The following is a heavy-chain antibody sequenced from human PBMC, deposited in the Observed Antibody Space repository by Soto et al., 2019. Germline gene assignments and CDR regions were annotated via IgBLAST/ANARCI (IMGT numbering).Heavy chain of an antibody. CDR1: GGTFSSYA. CDR2: IIPIFGTA. CDR3: ARDYFSSGYYRKHDVFDI. D-gene: IGHD3-22*01. Sequence: ASVKVSCKASGGTFSSYAISWVRQAPGQGLEWMGGIIPIFGTANYAQKFQGRVTITADESTSTAYMELSSLRSEDTAVYYCARDYFSSGYYRKHDVFDIWGQGSLVT. V-gene: IGHV1-69*13. J-gene: IGHJ3*02.